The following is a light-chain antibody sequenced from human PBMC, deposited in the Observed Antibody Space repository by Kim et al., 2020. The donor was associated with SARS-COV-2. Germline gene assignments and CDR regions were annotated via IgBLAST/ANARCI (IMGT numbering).Light chain of an antibody. Sequence: ALGQTVSITGQGDSLRNYYASWYQQKPGQAPVFVIYGENNRPSGIPDRFSGSFSGNTASLTITGAQAEDEADYYCNCRDSSGNHLVFGGGTQLTVL. CDR1: SLRNYY. CDR3: NCRDSSGNHLV. V-gene: IGLV3-19*01. J-gene: IGLJ2*01. CDR2: GEN.